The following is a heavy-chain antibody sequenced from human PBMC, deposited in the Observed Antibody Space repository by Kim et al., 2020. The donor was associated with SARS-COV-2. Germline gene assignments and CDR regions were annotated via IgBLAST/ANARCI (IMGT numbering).Heavy chain of an antibody. J-gene: IGHJ6*02. CDR1: GFTFSSYG. D-gene: IGHD3-10*01. V-gene: IGHV3-30*18. Sequence: GGSLRLSCAASGFTFSSYGMHWVRQAPGKGLEWVAVISYDGSNKYYADSVKGRFTISRDNSKNTLYLQMNSLRAEDTAVYYCAKDLRSYAGRGVISKIYYCSCGRDVVGQGPTVTVSS. CDR3: AKDLRSYAGRGVISKIYYCSCGRDV. CDR2: ISYDGSNK.